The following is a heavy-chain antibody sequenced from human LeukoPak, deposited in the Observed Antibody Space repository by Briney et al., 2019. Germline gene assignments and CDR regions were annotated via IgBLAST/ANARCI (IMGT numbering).Heavy chain of an antibody. CDR1: GFTFSSSG. V-gene: IGHV3-30*03. Sequence: PGRSLRLSCAASGFTFSSSGMHWVRQAPGKGLEWVAVISYDGSNKYYAGSVKGRFTTSRDNSKNTMYLQMNSLRAEDTAVYYCAREPSATPNEYFQHWGQGTLVTVSS. J-gene: IGHJ1*01. CDR2: ISYDGSNK. CDR3: AREPSATPNEYFQH.